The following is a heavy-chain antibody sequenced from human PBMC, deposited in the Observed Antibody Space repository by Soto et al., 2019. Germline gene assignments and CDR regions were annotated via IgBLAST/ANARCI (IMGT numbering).Heavy chain of an antibody. Sequence: QVLLVQSGAEVKEPGASVKVSCKTYGYTFSNYFLYWVRQAPGQGPEWMGFVNPKRGGTEYAQKFQGRVTMTRDTSINTAYLDLSMLTLDNTAIYDCARDSGIPCRFWYVDIWGRGTLVTASS. V-gene: IGHV1-2*02. CDR3: ARDSGIPCRFWYVDI. J-gene: IGHJ2*01. D-gene: IGHD3-3*01. CDR2: VNPKRGGT. CDR1: GYTFSNYF.